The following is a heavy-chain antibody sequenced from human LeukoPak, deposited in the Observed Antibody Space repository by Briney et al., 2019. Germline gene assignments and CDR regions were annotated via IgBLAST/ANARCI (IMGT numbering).Heavy chain of an antibody. Sequence: SVTVSCKASGGTFSSYAISWVRQAPGQGLEWMGGIIPIFGTANYAQKFQGRVTITTDESTSTAYMELSSLRSEDTAVYYCAREWLQFRYFDLWGRGTLVTVSS. V-gene: IGHV1-69*05. D-gene: IGHD5-24*01. J-gene: IGHJ2*01. CDR2: IIPIFGTA. CDR1: GGTFSSYA. CDR3: AREWLQFRYFDL.